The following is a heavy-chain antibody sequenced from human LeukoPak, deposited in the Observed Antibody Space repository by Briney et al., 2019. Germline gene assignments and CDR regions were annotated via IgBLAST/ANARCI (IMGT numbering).Heavy chain of an antibody. CDR1: GFTFSNAW. D-gene: IGHD2-21*01. CDR2: IYSGGST. CDR3: ARIRRFPNWFDP. Sequence: GGSLRLSCAVSGFTFSNAWMSWVRQAPGKGLEWVSVIYSGGSTYYADSVKGRFTISRDNSKNTLYLQMNSLRAEDTAVYYCARIRRFPNWFDPWGQGTLVTVSS. V-gene: IGHV3-66*01. J-gene: IGHJ5*02.